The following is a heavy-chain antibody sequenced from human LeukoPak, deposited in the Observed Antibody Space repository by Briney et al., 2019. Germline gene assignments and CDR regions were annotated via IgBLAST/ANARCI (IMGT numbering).Heavy chain of an antibody. CDR2: IYYSGRT. J-gene: IGHJ4*02. Sequence: KPSETLSLTCSVSGDSVSRSDSYWDWIRQPPGKGLEWIGTIYYSGRTYYSPSLKSRVTISVDTSKNQFSLKLSSVTAADTAVYYCARGGRIAVAGTDYWGQGTLVTVSS. D-gene: IGHD6-19*01. CDR3: ARGGRIAVAGTDY. V-gene: IGHV4-39*01. CDR1: GDSVSRSDSY.